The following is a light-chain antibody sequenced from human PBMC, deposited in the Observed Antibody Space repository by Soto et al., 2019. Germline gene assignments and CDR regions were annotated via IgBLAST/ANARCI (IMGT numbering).Light chain of an antibody. CDR1: PSVTNY. J-gene: IGKJ5*01. CDR2: GAF. V-gene: IGKV3-11*01. CDR3: QQRNIWPPVT. Sequence: EIVLTQSPATLSLSPGERATLSCRASPSVTNYLAWYQQKPGQPPRLLIYGAFNRAAGIPARFSGSGSGTDFTLTISSLEPEDSAVYYCQQRNIWPPVTFGQGTPLEIK.